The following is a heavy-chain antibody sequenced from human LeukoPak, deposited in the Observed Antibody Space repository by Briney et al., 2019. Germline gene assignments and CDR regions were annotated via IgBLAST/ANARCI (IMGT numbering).Heavy chain of an antibody. Sequence: SETLSLTCTVSGGSISSYYWSWIRQPPGKGLEWIGYIYYSESTNYNPSLKSRVTISVDTSKNQFSLKLSSVTAADTAVYYCARSITMIVGEFDLWGRGTLVTVSS. CDR3: ARSITMIVGEFDL. V-gene: IGHV4-59*01. J-gene: IGHJ2*01. D-gene: IGHD3-22*01. CDR1: GGSISSYY. CDR2: IYYSEST.